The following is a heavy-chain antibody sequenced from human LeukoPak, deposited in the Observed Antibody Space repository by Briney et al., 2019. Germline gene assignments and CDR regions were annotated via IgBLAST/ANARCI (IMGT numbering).Heavy chain of an antibody. CDR3: PSVRVGAMEGFDY. CDR1: GGSISSYY. Sequence: SETLSLTCTVSGGSISSYYWSWIRQPAGKGLEWIGRIYTSGSTNYNTSLKSRVTMSVDASKNQFSRKLSSVTAAATAVYYCPSVRVGAMEGFDYWGQGTLVTVSP. J-gene: IGHJ4*02. V-gene: IGHV4-4*07. CDR2: IYTSGST. D-gene: IGHD1-26*01.